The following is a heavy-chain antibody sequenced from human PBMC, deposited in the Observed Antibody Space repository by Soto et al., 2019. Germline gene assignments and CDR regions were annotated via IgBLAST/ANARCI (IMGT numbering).Heavy chain of an antibody. Sequence: SETLSLTCTVSGDSISSGDYYWSWIRQPPGKGLEWIGYIYYSGSTYYNPSLKSRVIISVDTSKNQFSLKLSSVTAADTAVYYCARAYSYGSGRFDYWGQGNLVTVSS. CDR3: ARAYSYGSGRFDY. V-gene: IGHV4-30-4*01. CDR2: IYYSGST. J-gene: IGHJ4*02. CDR1: GDSISSGDYY. D-gene: IGHD3-10*01.